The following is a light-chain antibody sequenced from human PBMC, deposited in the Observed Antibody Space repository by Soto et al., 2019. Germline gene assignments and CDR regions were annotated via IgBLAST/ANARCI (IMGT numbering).Light chain of an antibody. J-gene: IGKJ1*01. CDR3: QQYSNWPPWT. CDR1: QSVSSH. CDR2: GAS. V-gene: IGKV3-15*01. Sequence: ETVMTQSPATLSVSPGERVTLSCRASQSVSSHLAWYQQRPGQAPRLLIYGASTRAPGIPARFGGSGSETECTLTISSLQSEDFAVYYCQQYSNWPPWTFGQGTKVEVK.